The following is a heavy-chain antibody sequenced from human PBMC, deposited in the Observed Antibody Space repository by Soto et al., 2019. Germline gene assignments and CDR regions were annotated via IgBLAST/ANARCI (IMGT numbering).Heavy chain of an antibody. J-gene: IGHJ6*02. Sequence: SLKVSRKASVGTISSYAITWVRPAPGQGLEWMGVIIPSCGEANYAQRFQGRVTITADESTSTAYMELSILRSEDTGVYFCARATVKYCSVGGGYGLYYYGMDVWGQGTTFTFSS. D-gene: IGHD2-15*01. CDR1: VGTISSYA. V-gene: IGHV1-69*13. CDR2: IIPSCGEA. CDR3: ARATVKYCSVGGGYGLYYYGMDV.